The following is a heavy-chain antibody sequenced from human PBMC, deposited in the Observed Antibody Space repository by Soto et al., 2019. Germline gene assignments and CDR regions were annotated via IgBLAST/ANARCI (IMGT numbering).Heavy chain of an antibody. J-gene: IGHJ5*02. V-gene: IGHV1-69*01. D-gene: IGHD6-19*01. CDR3: ARVPPTHQNRMYSSGWHNWFDP. CDR2: IIPIFGTA. Sequence: QVQLVQSGAEVKKPGSSVKVSCKASGGTFSSYAISWVRQAPGQGLEWMGGIIPIFGTANYAQKFQGRVTTTADESTSTAYMELSILRSEDMDVYYCARVPPTHQNRMYSSGWHNWFDPWGQGTLVTASS. CDR1: GGTFSSYA.